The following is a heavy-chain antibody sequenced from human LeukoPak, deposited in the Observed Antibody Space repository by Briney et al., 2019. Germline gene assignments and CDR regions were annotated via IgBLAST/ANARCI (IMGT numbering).Heavy chain of an antibody. CDR3: AKVPTRKALGDYFTPLWYFDL. CDR2: ISGSGGST. Sequence: GGRLILSCAASGFTFSSYAISSVRQAPGKGLEWVSAISGSGGSTYYADSVKGRFTISRDNSKNTLYLQMNSLRAEDTAVYYCAKVPTRKALGDYFTPLWYFDLWGRGTLVTVSS. J-gene: IGHJ2*01. V-gene: IGHV3-23*01. D-gene: IGHD4-17*01. CDR1: GFTFSSYA.